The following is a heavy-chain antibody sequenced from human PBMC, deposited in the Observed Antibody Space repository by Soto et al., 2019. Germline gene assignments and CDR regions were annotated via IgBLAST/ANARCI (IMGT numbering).Heavy chain of an antibody. D-gene: IGHD3-22*01. V-gene: IGHV3-49*01. Sequence: PGGSLRLSCTTSGFTFGDYAMSWFRQAPGKGLEWVGFIRSKAYGGTTEYTASVKGRFTISRDDSKSIEYLQMNSLKTEDTAVYYCTTNYYDSSGYDNWFDPWGQGTLVTVSS. J-gene: IGHJ5*02. CDR2: IRSKAYGGTT. CDR3: TTNYYDSSGYDNWFDP. CDR1: GFTFGDYA.